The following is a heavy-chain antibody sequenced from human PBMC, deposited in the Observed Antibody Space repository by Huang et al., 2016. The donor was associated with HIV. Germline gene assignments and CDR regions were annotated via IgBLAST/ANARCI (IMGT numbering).Heavy chain of an antibody. J-gene: IGHJ4*02. CDR2: ITGRGSSS. D-gene: IGHD6-13*01. CDR1: GFTFSSYA. Sequence: EVQLLESGGGLVQPGGSLRLSCAASGFTFSSYAMSWVRQAPGKVWEWVASITGRGSSSYYADSVKGRFTISRDNSKNTLYLQMNSLRAEDTAIYYCAKADSGAAAGSLVDYWGQGTLVTVSS. V-gene: IGHV3-23*01. CDR3: AKADSGAAAGSLVDY.